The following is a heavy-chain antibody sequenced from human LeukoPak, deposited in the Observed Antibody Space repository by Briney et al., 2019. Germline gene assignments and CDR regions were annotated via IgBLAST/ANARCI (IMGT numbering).Heavy chain of an antibody. D-gene: IGHD4-23*01. CDR1: GFTFSSYS. J-gene: IGHJ4*02. Sequence: PGGSLRLSCAASGFTFSSYSMNWVRQAPGKGLEWVSSISSSSSYIYYADSVKGRFTISRDNAKNSLYLQMNSLRAEDTAVYYCAKTGGNSRRPYYFDYWGQGTLVTVPS. CDR3: AKTGGNSRRPYYFDY. V-gene: IGHV3-21*04. CDR2: ISSSSSYI.